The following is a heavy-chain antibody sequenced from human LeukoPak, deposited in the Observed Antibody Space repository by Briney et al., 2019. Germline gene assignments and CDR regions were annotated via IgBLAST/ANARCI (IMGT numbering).Heavy chain of an antibody. CDR3: ARDHDCSGGSCYWIYYYYYYMDV. D-gene: IGHD2-15*01. V-gene: IGHV3-21*01. Sequence: GVSLRLSCAASGFTFSSYSMNWVRQAPGKGLEWVSSISSSSSYIYYADSVKGRFTISRDNAKNSLYLQMNSLRAEDTAVYYCARDHDCSGGSCYWIYYYYYYMDVWGKGTTVTVSS. CDR1: GFTFSSYS. J-gene: IGHJ6*03. CDR2: ISSSSSYI.